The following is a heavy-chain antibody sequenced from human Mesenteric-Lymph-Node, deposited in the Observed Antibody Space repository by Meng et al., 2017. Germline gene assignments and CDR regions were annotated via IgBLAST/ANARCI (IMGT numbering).Heavy chain of an antibody. CDR2: IIHIFGTT. D-gene: IGHD3-22*01. V-gene: IGHV1-69*06. Sequence: SVKVSCKASGGTFSRFAVTWVRQAPGQGLEWMGEIIHIFGTTNYALRFQGRLTIIADNSTTTADMELSSLRSDDTAVYYCARDLGYDSSGYPHYSFDYWGQGTLVTVSS. CDR1: GGTFSRFA. J-gene: IGHJ4*02. CDR3: ARDLGYDSSGYPHYSFDY.